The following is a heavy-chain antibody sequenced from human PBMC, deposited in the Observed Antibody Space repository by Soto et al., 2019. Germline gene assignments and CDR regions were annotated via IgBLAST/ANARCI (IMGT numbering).Heavy chain of an antibody. Sequence: VPLLDSGGGLVQPGGSLRLSCAASGFTFSSFAMSWVRQAPGKGLEWVSAISGSGGGTYYADSVKGRVTISRDNSKNTLYLQMNSLRAEDTDVYYCEKLGVDGSYYAFVVWGRGSMVTVSS. CDR1: GFTFSSFA. CDR3: EKLGVDGSYYAFVV. V-gene: IGHV3-23*01. CDR2: ISGSGGGT. J-gene: IGHJ3*01. D-gene: IGHD3-16*01.